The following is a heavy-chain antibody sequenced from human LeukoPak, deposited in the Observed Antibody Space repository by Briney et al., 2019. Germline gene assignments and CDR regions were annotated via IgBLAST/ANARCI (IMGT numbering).Heavy chain of an antibody. CDR3: AGGSWISTAAAVC. CDR2: MKGCGET. D-gene: IGHD3-16*01. CDR1: GFYYTYYA. Sequence: GGSLRLSCGASGFYYTYYAMSGVRPAPARGPEGLSSMKGCGETFYAASVKGRFTPSRDDSRNTVYLQLNNLTGEDTDIYYGAGGSWISTAAAVCWGQGTQVTVSS. V-gene: IGHV3-23*01. J-gene: IGHJ4*02.